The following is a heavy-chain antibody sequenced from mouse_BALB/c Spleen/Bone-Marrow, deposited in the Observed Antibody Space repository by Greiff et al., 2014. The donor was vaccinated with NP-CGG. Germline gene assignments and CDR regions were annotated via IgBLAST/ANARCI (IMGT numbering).Heavy chain of an antibody. Sequence: EVKLLESGAELVKPGASVKLSCTAAGVNIKETYIHWVKQRPEQGLEWIGRIDPANGNTKYDPKFQGKATITADTSSNTAYLQLSSLTSEDTAVYYCAEITTTTYHPTDYSRQGTSTPVSS. J-gene: IGHJ4*01. D-gene: IGHD1-1*01. CDR1: GVNIKETY. CDR3: AEITTTTYHPTDY. CDR2: IDPANGNT. V-gene: IGHV14-3*02.